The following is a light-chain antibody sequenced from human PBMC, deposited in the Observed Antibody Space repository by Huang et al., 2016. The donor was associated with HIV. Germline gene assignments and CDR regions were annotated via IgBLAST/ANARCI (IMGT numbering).Light chain of an antibody. CDR1: QSVSSY. CDR2: DSY. V-gene: IGKV3-11*01. Sequence: EIVLTQSPATLSLSPGESATLSCSASQSVSSYLAWYQQKPGQAPRHLIYDSYNRATGSPARCSGSGSGTDFTLTISSLEPEDFAVYYCQQRSNWPPAFGQGTRLEIK. CDR3: QQRSNWPPA. J-gene: IGKJ5*01.